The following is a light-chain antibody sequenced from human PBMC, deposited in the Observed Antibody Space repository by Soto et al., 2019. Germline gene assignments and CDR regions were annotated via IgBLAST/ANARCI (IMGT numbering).Light chain of an antibody. J-gene: IGKJ1*01. CDR3: QQSYSSRT. CDR2: AAS. CDR1: QSVGVY. V-gene: IGKV1-39*01. Sequence: DIQMTHSLSFLSSSLVHRVTIICRASQSVGVYLNWYQQKPGKAPQLLIYAASNLQSGVPSRFSGSGSGTDFTLTITSLQTEDFATYYCQQSYSSRTFGQGTKVDI.